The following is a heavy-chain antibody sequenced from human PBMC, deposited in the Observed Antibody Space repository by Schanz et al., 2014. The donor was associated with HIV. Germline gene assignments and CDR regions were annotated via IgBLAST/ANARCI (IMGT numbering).Heavy chain of an antibody. V-gene: IGHV3-7*01. CDR1: GFTFSRYW. D-gene: IGHD2-8*01. CDR3: ARDRMVYAQAPLYYFDY. J-gene: IGHJ4*02. Sequence: VQLGESGGGLVQPGGSLRLSCASSGFTFSRYWMTWVRQAPGKGLEWVANIKEDGSEKYHADSVKGRFTISRDNSKNTLYLQMNSLRAEDTAVYYCARDRMVYAQAPLYYFDYWGQGTLVTVSS. CDR2: IKEDGSEK.